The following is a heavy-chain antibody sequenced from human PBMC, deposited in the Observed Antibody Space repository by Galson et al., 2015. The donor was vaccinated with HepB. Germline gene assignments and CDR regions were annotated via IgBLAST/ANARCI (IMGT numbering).Heavy chain of an antibody. CDR3: TRILEVAGRGVAFDI. D-gene: IGHD6-19*01. Sequence: SLRLSCAASGFIFSSYPMSWVRQAPGKGLEWVSSIGRTGTTTYYAASVKGRFAVSRDNANSQNMMYLQMNSLRAEDTAMYYCTRILEVAGRGVAFDIWGQGTMVTVSS. V-gene: IGHV3-23*01. J-gene: IGHJ3*02. CDR1: GFIFSSYP. CDR2: IGRTGTTT.